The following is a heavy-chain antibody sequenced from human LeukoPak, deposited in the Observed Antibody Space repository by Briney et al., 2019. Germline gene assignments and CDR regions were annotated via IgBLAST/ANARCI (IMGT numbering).Heavy chain of an antibody. Sequence: GSLRLSCAASGFTFSSYWMSWVRQPPGKGLEWIGSIYYSGSTYYNPSLKSRVTISVDTSKNQFSLKLSSVTAADTAVYYCARGGSSQSVDYWGQGTLVTVSS. J-gene: IGHJ4*02. CDR3: ARGGSSQSVDY. D-gene: IGHD6-13*01. CDR1: GFTFSSYW. V-gene: IGHV4-39*07. CDR2: IYYSGST.